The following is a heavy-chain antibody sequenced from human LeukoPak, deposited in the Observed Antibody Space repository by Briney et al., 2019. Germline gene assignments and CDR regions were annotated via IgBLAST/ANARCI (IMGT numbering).Heavy chain of an antibody. Sequence: GGSLRLSCAASGFTFSSYAMSWVRQAPGKGVEWVSVIYSGGSTYYADSVKGRFTISRDNSKNTLYLQMNSLRAEDTAVYYCARAGYYYGSGSPDYWGQGTLVTVSS. CDR1: GFTFSSYA. V-gene: IGHV3-66*01. D-gene: IGHD3-10*01. CDR2: IYSGGST. CDR3: ARAGYYYGSGSPDY. J-gene: IGHJ4*02.